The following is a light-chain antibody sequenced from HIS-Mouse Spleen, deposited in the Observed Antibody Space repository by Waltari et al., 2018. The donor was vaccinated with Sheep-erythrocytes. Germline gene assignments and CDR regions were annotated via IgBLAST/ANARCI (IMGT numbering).Light chain of an antibody. J-gene: IGLJ2*01. CDR2: EGS. CDR1: SSDVGSYNL. Sequence: PGQSITISCTGTSSDVGSYNLVSWYQQHPGKAPKLMIYEGSKRPSGVSNRFAGSKSGNTASLTISGLQAEDEADYYCCSYAGSSTLVFGGGTKLTVL. CDR3: CSYAGSSTLV. V-gene: IGLV2-23*01.